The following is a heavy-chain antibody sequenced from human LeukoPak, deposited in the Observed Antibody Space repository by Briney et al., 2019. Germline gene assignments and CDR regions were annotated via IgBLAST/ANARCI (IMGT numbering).Heavy chain of an antibody. CDR1: GYTFTGYY. D-gene: IGHD6-13*01. CDR3: ARGRKAAAGHYWFDP. V-gene: IGHV1-2*02. J-gene: IGHJ5*02. Sequence: ASVKVSCKASGYTFTGYYMHWVRQAPGQGLEWMGWINPNSGGTNYAQKFQGRVTMTRDTSISTAYMELSRLRSDDTAVYYCARGRKAAAGHYWFDPWGQGTLVTVSS. CDR2: INPNSGGT.